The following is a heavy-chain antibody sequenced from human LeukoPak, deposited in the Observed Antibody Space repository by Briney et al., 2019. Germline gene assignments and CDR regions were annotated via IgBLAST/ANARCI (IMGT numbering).Heavy chain of an antibody. CDR2: IYYSGST. CDR1: GGSISSSSYY. CDR3: ARAPGKGATDFDY. D-gene: IGHD1-26*01. V-gene: IGHV4-39*07. J-gene: IGHJ4*02. Sequence: SETLSLTCAVYGGSISSSSYYWGWIRRPPGKGLEWIGSIYYSGSTYYNPSLKSRVTISVDTSKNQFSLKLSSVTAADTAVYYCARAPGKGATDFDYWGQGTLVTVSS.